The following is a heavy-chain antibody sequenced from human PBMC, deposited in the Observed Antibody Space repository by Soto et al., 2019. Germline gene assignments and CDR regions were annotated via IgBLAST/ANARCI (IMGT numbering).Heavy chain of an antibody. J-gene: IGHJ6*02. CDR1: GGTFSSYA. D-gene: IGHD6-19*01. CDR2: IIPIFGTA. V-gene: IGHV1-69*12. CDR3: ARAPRQWLVEGYYYYGMDV. Sequence: QVQLVQSGAEVKKPGSSVKVSCKASGGTFSSYAISWVRQAPGQGLEWMGGIIPIFGTANYAQKFQGRVTITADESTSTAYMELSSLRSEDTAVYYCARAPRQWLVEGYYYYGMDVWGQGTTVTVSS.